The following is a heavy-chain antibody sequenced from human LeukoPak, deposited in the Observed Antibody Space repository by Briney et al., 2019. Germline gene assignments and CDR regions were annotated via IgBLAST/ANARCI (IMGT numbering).Heavy chain of an antibody. CDR1: GYPFTGYY. D-gene: IGHD3-22*01. J-gene: IGHJ4*02. V-gene: IGHV1-2*02. CDR3: APDYYDSRFGDY. CDR2: INPNSGGT. Sequence: ASVKVSFKASGYPFTGYYMHWVRQAPGQGLEWMGWINPNSGGTNYAQKFQGRVTMTRDTSISTAYMVLSRLRSDDTAVYYCAPDYYDSRFGDYWGQGTLVTVSS.